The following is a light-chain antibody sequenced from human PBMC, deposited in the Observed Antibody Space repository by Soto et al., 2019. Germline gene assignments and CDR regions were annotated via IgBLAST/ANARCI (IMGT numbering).Light chain of an antibody. V-gene: IGLV1-40*01. J-gene: IGLJ1*01. Sequence: QSVLTQPPSVSGAPGQRVTISCIGSSSNTGASYEVHWYQQLPGTAPKLLISNNSNRPSGVPDRFSDSRSATSASLAISGLQAEDEADYYCQSYDISLGGYYVFGTGTKVTVL. CDR1: SSNTGASYE. CDR3: QSYDISLGGYYV. CDR2: NNS.